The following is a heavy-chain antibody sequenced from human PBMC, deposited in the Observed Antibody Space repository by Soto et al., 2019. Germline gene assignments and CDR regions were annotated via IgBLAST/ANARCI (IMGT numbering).Heavy chain of an antibody. CDR1: GGSISSSNW. D-gene: IGHD1-26*01. Sequence: SETLSLTCAVSGGSISSSNWWSWVRQPPGKGLEWIGEIYHSGSTNYNPSLKSRVTISVDKSKNQFSLKLSSVTAADTAVYYCARARKWDLLSHYYYGMDVWGQGTTDTVSS. CDR2: IYHSGST. CDR3: ARARKWDLLSHYYYGMDV. V-gene: IGHV4-4*02. J-gene: IGHJ6*02.